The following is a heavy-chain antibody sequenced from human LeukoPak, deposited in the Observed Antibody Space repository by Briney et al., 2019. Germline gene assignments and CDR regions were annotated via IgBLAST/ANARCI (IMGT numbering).Heavy chain of an antibody. J-gene: IGHJ5*02. CDR2: IIPIFGST. CDR3: ARGRSGIPAVTYNWFDP. D-gene: IGHD6-13*01. Sequence: ASVKVSCKASGGTFNSNAFHWVRQAPGQGLEWMGGIIPIFGSTKYAQKFQGRVTVTTDESTGTAYMELSDLRSDDTAVYHCARGRSGIPAVTYNWFDPWAREPWSPSPQ. V-gene: IGHV1-69*05. CDR1: GGTFNSNA.